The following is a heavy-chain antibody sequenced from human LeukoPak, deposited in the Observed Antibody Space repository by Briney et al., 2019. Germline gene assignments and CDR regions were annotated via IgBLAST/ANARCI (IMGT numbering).Heavy chain of an antibody. CDR2: FDPEDGET. V-gene: IGHV1-24*01. D-gene: IGHD2/OR15-2a*01. J-gene: IGHJ4*02. CDR3: ATASGYPFSNYFDY. Sequence: SLQVSCQVSGYTLTELSMHWVRQAPGKGLEWMGGFDPEDGETIYAQKFQGRVTMTEDTSTDTAYMELSSLRSEDTAVYYCATASGYPFSNYFDYWGQGTLVTVSS. CDR1: GYTLTELS.